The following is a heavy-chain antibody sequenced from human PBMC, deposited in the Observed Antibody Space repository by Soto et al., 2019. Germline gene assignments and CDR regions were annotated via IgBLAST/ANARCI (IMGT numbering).Heavy chain of an antibody. V-gene: IGHV1-69*01. CDR1: GGTFSNFV. D-gene: IGHD3-22*01. Sequence: QVHLVQSGAEEKKPGSSVKVSCKASGGTFSNFVIIWVRQAPGQGLERMGGNIPIFGTANYAQKFQGRGTISADESQRTTYMVLTSQRSEDTAVYYSARAPLLVGERTYDNYFDYWGQGTLVTVSS. J-gene: IGHJ4*02. CDR2: NIPIFGTA. CDR3: ARAPLLVGERTYDNYFDY.